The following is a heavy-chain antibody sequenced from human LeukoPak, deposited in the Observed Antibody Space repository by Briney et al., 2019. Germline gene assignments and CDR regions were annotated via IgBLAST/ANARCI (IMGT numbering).Heavy chain of an antibody. V-gene: IGHV1-2*04. Sequence: AAVKVSCKASGDTLNNYAFSWVRQATGQGLEGMGWINPNSGGTNYAQKFQGWVTMTRDTSISTAYMELSRLRSDDTAVYYCASGVRILVVPAVIFGFDYWGQGTPVPVSS. CDR3: ASGVRILVVPAVIFGFDY. CDR1: GDTLNNYA. CDR2: INPNSGGT. D-gene: IGHD2-2*01. J-gene: IGHJ4*02.